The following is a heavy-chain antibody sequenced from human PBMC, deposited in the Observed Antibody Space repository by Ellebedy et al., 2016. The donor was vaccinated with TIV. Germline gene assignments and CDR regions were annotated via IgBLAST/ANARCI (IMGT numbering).Heavy chain of an antibody. CDR1: GGSISTYY. Sequence: MPSETLSLTCTVSGGSISTYYWNWIRQPPGKGLEWVGYIFYSGGTNSNTSLKSRVTLSVDTSKTQFSLKLNSVTGADTALYYCARGGYGYCSGGSCRYGVDVWGQGTTVTVSS. J-gene: IGHJ6*02. D-gene: IGHD2-15*01. CDR2: IFYSGGT. CDR3: ARGGYGYCSGGSCRYGVDV. V-gene: IGHV4-59*01.